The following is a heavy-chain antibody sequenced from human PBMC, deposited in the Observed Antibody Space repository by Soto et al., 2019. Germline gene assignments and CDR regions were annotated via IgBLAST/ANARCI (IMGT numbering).Heavy chain of an antibody. Sequence: LRLSCAASGFTFSSYAMSWVRQAPGKGLEWVSAISGSGGSTYYADSVQGRLTISRDNSKNTLYLQMNSPRAEDTAVYYCAKDTTVIAARPGGNWFDPWGQGTLVTVSS. CDR3: AKDTTVIAARPGGNWFDP. J-gene: IGHJ5*02. D-gene: IGHD6-6*01. V-gene: IGHV3-23*01. CDR2: ISGSGGST. CDR1: GFTFSSYA.